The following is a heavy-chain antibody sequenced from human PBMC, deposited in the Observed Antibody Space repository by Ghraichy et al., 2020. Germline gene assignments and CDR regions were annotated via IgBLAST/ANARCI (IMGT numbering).Heavy chain of an antibody. CDR2: IYFGGRT. D-gene: IGHD3-22*01. CDR3: ATGISRYSGWYFDL. J-gene: IGHJ2*01. Sequence: SETLSLTCDVSGLSLNRAQYWGWVRQPPGRGLEWLVSIYFGGRTYYNPSLQSRGTISLDTSNNSFSLKLTSVTAADTAVYFCATGISRYSGWYFDLWGRGTLVSVSS. V-gene: IGHV4-38-2*01. CDR1: GLSLNRAQY.